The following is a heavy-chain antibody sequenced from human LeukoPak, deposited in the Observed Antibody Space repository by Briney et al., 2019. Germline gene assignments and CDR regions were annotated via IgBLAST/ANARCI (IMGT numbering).Heavy chain of an antibody. J-gene: IGHJ4*02. CDR3: ARSARSYDYVWGSYRLGGGHFDY. Sequence: SETLSLTCTVSGYSISSGYYWGWIRQPPGKGLEWIGSIYHSGRTYYDPSLKSRVTISVDTSKNQFSLKLSSVTAADTAVYYCARSARSYDYVWGSYRLGGGHFDYWGQGTLVTVSS. V-gene: IGHV4-38-2*02. CDR1: GYSISSGYY. D-gene: IGHD3-16*02. CDR2: IYHSGRT.